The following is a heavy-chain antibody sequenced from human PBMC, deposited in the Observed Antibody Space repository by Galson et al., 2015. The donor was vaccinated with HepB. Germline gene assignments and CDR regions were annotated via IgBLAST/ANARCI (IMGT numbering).Heavy chain of an antibody. J-gene: IGHJ3*02. D-gene: IGHD6-19*01. CDR3: ARDPGNSGWYPEAFDI. V-gene: IGHV1-3*01. CDR2: INAGNGNT. Sequence: SVKVSCKASGYTFTSYAMHWVRQAPGQRLEWMGWINAGNGNTKYSQKFQGRVTITRDTSASTAYMELSSLRSEDTAVYYCARDPGNSGWYPEAFDIWGQGTMVTVSS. CDR1: GYTFTSYA.